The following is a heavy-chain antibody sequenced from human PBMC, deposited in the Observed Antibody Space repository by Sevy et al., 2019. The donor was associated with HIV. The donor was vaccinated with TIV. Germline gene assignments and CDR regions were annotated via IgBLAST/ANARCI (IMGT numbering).Heavy chain of an antibody. CDR2: IIPIFGTA. D-gene: IGHD2-21*02. V-gene: IGHV1-69*13. CDR3: ERQNSYDGRIVVVTAASDAFDI. Sequence: ASVKVSCKASGGTFSSYAISWVRQAPGQGLEWMGGIIPIFGTANYAQKFQGRVTITADESTSTAYMELSSLRSEDTALYYCERQNSYDGRIVVVTAASDAFDIWGQGTMVTVSS. J-gene: IGHJ3*02. CDR1: GGTFSSYA.